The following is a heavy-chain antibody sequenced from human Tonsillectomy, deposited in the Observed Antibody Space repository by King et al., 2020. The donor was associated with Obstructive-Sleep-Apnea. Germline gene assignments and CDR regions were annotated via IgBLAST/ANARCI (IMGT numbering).Heavy chain of an antibody. CDR2: IDTSGSTT. Sequence: VQLVESGGGLVKPGGSLRLSCAASAFIFSDYYMSWIRQAPGKGLECVSYIDTSGSTTYYADSVKGRFTISRDNAKNSLYLQINSLRADDTAVYYCAGDQMSTSGGFDYWGQGTLVTVSS. CDR3: AGDQMSTSGGFDY. V-gene: IGHV3-11*01. CDR1: AFIFSDYY. J-gene: IGHJ4*02. D-gene: IGHD5-24*01.